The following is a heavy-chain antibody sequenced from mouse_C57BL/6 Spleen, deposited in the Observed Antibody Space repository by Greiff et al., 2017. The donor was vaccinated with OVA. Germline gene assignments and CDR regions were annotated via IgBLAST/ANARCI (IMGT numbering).Heavy chain of an antibody. CDR2: IWSGGST. V-gene: IGHV2-2*01. Sequence: VQLQQSGPGLVQPSQSLSITCTVSGFSLTSYGVHWVRQSPGKGLEWLGVIWSGGSTDYNAAFISRLSISKDNSKSQVFFKMNSLQADDTAIYYCARNLGYDYDGEPGFAYWGQGTLVTVSA. J-gene: IGHJ3*01. CDR1: GFSLTSYG. CDR3: ARNLGYDYDGEPGFAY. D-gene: IGHD2-4*01.